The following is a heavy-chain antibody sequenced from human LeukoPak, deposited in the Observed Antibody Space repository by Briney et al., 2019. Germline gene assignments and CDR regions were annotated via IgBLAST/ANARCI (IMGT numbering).Heavy chain of an antibody. D-gene: IGHD6-13*01. J-gene: IGHJ4*02. V-gene: IGHV1-8*03. CDR3: ARVPYSSSWYVDY. Sequence: ASVKVSCKASGYTFTSYDINWVRQATGQGLEWMGWMDPNSGNTGYAQKFQGRVTITRNTSISTAYMELSSLRSEDTAVYYCARVPYSSSWYVDYWGQGTLVTVSS. CDR2: MDPNSGNT. CDR1: GYTFTSYD.